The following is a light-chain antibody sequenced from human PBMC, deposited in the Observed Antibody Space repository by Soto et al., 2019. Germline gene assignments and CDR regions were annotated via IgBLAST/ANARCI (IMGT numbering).Light chain of an antibody. V-gene: IGKV3-20*01. Sequence: EIVLTQSTCTLSWSPGERATLFCEASQSVATSQLAWYQQKPGQAPRLLIGASSRATGVPDRFIASGYGTDFNLTISRLETEDFAVYYCQQFASSPRTFGRGTKVDIK. J-gene: IGKJ1*01. CDR3: QQFASSPRT. CDR1: QSVATSQ. CDR2: GAS.